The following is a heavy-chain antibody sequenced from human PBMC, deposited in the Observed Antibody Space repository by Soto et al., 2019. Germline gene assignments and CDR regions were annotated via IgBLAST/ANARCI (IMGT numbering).Heavy chain of an antibody. CDR2: IYWDDDT. CDR1: GFSLTTRGVG. V-gene: IGHV2-5*02. J-gene: IGHJ5*02. CDR3: AHRTTTVTWWFDP. D-gene: IGHD4-17*01. Sequence: QTTLKESGPTLVKPTQTLTLTCTFSGFSLTTRGVGVGWIRQPPGKPLEWLALIYWDDDTRYSPSLKSRLAITKDTSKTQVVLTMSNIDPADTGTYFCAHRTTTVTWWFDPWGQGTLVTVSS.